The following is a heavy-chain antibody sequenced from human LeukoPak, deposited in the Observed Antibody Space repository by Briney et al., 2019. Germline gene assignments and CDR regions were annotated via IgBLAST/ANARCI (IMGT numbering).Heavy chain of an antibody. CDR2: INWNGGST. Sequence: GGSLRLSCAASGFTFSSYGMSWVRQAPGKGLEWVSGINWNGGSTGYADSVKGRFTISRDNAKNSLYLQMNSLRAEDTALYYCARLTGIPAAGIPHYWGQGTLVTVSS. J-gene: IGHJ4*02. D-gene: IGHD6-13*01. V-gene: IGHV3-20*04. CDR3: ARLTGIPAAGIPHY. CDR1: GFTFSSYG.